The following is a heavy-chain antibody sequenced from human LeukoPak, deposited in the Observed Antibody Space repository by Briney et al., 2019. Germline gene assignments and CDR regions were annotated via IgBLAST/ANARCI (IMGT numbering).Heavy chain of an antibody. CDR2: ISYDGSTK. J-gene: IGHJ4*02. CDR3: ARDGNWNLDY. V-gene: IGHV3-30-3*01. Sequence: GRSLRLSCAASGFTFSSNAMHWVRQAPGKGLEWVAVISYDGSTKYYADSVKGRFTISRDDSKSTLYLQLNSLRVEDTAVYYCARDGNWNLDYWGQGTLVTVSS. CDR1: GFTFSSNA. D-gene: IGHD1-1*01.